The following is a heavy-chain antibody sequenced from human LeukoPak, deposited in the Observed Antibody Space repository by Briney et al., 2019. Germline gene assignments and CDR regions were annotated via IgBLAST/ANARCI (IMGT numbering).Heavy chain of an antibody. CDR3: ARGRALVDTAMARSFDY. Sequence: KPSETLSLTCTVSGGSISRSSYYWGWIRQPPGKGLEWIGCIYYSGSTYYNPSLKSRVTIAVDTSKNQFYLKLSTVTAADTAVYYCARGRALVDTAMARSFDYWGQGTLVTVSS. D-gene: IGHD5-18*01. J-gene: IGHJ4*02. CDR1: GGSISRSSYY. CDR2: IYYSGST. V-gene: IGHV4-39*07.